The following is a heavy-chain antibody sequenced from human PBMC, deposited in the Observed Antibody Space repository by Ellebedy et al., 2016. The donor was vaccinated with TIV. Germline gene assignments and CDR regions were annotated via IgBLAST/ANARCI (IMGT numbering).Heavy chain of an antibody. D-gene: IGHD1-14*01. CDR1: GFTFSSYD. J-gene: IGHJ4*02. CDR3: ARATACFDY. Sequence: PGGSLRLSCAASGFTFSSYDMHWVRQGSGNGLEWVSSIGAAGDTYYAGFVKGRVAISRENAKNSLYLQLNNVRVGDTAVYYCARATACFDYWGQGTLVTVSS. V-gene: IGHV3-13*01. CDR2: IGAAGDT.